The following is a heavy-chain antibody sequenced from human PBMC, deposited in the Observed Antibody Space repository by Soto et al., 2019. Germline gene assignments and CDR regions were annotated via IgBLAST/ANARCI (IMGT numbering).Heavy chain of an antibody. V-gene: IGHV2-70*01. Sequence: SGPTLVNPTQTLTLTCTFSGFSLSTSGMCVSWIRQPPGKALEWLALIDWDDDKYYSTSLKTRLTISKDTSKNQVVPTMTNMDPVDTATYYCARMEIAAAGYYYYYGMDVWGQGTTVTVSS. CDR2: IDWDDDK. CDR1: GFSLSTSGMC. J-gene: IGHJ6*02. CDR3: ARMEIAAAGYYYYYGMDV. D-gene: IGHD6-13*01.